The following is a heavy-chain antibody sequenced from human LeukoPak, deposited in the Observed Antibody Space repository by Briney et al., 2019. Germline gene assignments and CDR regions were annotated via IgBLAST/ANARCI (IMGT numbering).Heavy chain of an antibody. Sequence: GGSLRLSCAASGFTFSSYGMHWVRQAPGKGLEWVAFIRYDGSNKYYADSVKGRFTISRDNSKNTLYLQMNSLRAEDTAVYYCAKVDPPSNYPYYWGQGTLVTVSS. CDR2: IRYDGSNK. V-gene: IGHV3-30*02. CDR1: GFTFSSYG. J-gene: IGHJ4*02. CDR3: AKVDPPSNYPYY. D-gene: IGHD4-11*01.